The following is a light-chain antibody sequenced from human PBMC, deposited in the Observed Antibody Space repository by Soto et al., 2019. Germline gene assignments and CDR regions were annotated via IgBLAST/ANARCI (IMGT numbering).Light chain of an antibody. CDR1: SADVVGYNY. CDR3: SSYTSSSTIYV. CDR2: DVS. J-gene: IGLJ1*01. Sequence: QSALTQPASVSGSPGQSITISCTGTSADVVGYNYVSWYQQHTGKAPKLMIYDVSNRPSGVSNRFSGSKSGNTASLTISGLQAEDEADYYCSSYTSSSTIYVFGTGTKLTAL. V-gene: IGLV2-14*01.